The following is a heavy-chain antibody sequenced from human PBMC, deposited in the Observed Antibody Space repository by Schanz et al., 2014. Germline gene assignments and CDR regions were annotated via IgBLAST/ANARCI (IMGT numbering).Heavy chain of an antibody. CDR2: ITYDGSNT. D-gene: IGHD3-10*01. Sequence: QVQLVESGGGVVQPGRSLRLSCAASGFTFSSYGMHWVRQAPGKGLEWVAIITYDGSNTYHADSVKGRFTISRDNSKSTLYLQMNSLRAEDTAVYFWARDRAAGYYGSGMSDYYFGMDVWGQGTTVTVSS. V-gene: IGHV3-33*01. CDR1: GFTFSSYG. J-gene: IGHJ6*02. CDR3: ARDRAAGYYGSGMSDYYFGMDV.